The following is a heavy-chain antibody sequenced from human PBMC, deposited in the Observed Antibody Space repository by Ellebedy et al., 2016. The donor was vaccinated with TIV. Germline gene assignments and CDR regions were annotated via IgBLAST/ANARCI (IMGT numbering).Heavy chain of an antibody. CDR1: GYTFTYRY. J-gene: IGHJ6*02. Sequence: AASVKVSCKASGYTFTYRYLDWVRQAPGQALEWMGWITPFNGNTNYAQKFQDRVTITRDRSMSTAYMELSSLRSEDTAMYYCSYGDHGGSYGMDVWGQGTTVTVSS. V-gene: IGHV1-45*02. CDR2: ITPFNGNT. D-gene: IGHD4-17*01. CDR3: SYGDHGGSYGMDV.